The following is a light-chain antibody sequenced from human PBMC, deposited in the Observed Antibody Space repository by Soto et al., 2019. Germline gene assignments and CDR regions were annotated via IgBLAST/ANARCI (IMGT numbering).Light chain of an antibody. Sequence: DIQMTQSPSSLSASLGDRVTITCRASQTISVYLNWYQQKPGNAPQLLIYAASILQSGVPSRFSASGSGTDFSLTISSLRPEDFATYYCQQSYISPFTFGQGTNLEIK. CDR2: AAS. V-gene: IGKV1-39*01. CDR3: QQSYISPFT. J-gene: IGKJ2*01. CDR1: QTISVY.